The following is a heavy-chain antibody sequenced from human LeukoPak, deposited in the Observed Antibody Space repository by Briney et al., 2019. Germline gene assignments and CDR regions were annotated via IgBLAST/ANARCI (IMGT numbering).Heavy chain of an antibody. Sequence: GGSLRLSCAASGFTFSSYAMSWVRQAPGKGLEWVSTISGSGGSTYYADSVKGRFTISRDNSKNTLYLQMNSLRVEDTAIYYCAKGRGYCTGGSSYSDYWGQGTLVTVSS. J-gene: IGHJ4*02. CDR1: GFTFSSYA. CDR3: AKGRGYCTGGSSYSDY. CDR2: ISGSGGST. D-gene: IGHD2-15*01. V-gene: IGHV3-23*01.